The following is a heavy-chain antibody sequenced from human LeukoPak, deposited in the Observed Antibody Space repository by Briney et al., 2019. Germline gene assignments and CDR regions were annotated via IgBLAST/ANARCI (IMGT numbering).Heavy chain of an antibody. V-gene: IGHV1-69*05. J-gene: IGHJ2*01. CDR2: IIPSFGTA. Sequence: ASVKVSCKASGGTFSSYAISWVRQAPGQGLDWMGGIIPSFGTANYAQKLQGRVTITTDESTSTAYMELRSLRCEDKAVYYCERDRKWGSSWQKYWYFDLWGRGTLVTVSS. CDR1: GGTFSSYA. D-gene: IGHD6-13*01. CDR3: ERDRKWGSSWQKYWYFDL.